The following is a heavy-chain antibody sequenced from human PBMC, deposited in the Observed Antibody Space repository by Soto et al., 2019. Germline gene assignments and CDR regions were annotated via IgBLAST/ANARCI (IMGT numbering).Heavy chain of an antibody. J-gene: IGHJ6*02. CDR1: GFTFSSYG. V-gene: IGHV3-30*03. CDR2: ISYDGSNK. Sequence: PGGSLRLSCAASGFTFSSYGMHWVGQSPGKGLEWVAVISYDGSNKYYADSVKGRFTISRDNSKNTLYLQMNSLRAEDTAVYYCARCDSSGPLYFDYGMDVWGQGTTVTVSS. CDR3: ARCDSSGPLYFDYGMDV. D-gene: IGHD3-22*01.